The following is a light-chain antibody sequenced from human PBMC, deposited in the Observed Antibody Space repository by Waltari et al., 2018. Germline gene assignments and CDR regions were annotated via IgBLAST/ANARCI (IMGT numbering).Light chain of an antibody. CDR1: HRDVGNSLL. CDR2: DVN. CDR3: SSYATSTTF. J-gene: IGLJ2*01. Sequence: QSALTQPASMSGSPGQSLTLPCPPPHRDVGNSLLFSWYQQHPGKAPKLIIYDVNRRPSGVSGRFSGSKSGNTASLTISGLQAEDEADYYCSSYATSTTFFGGGTKLSVL. V-gene: IGLV2-23*02.